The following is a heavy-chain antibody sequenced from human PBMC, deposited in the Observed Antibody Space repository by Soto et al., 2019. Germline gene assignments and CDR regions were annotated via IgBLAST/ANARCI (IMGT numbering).Heavy chain of an antibody. CDR1: GGTFSSYA. CDR3: ARAQLVLRFLEWLPTHYYYHGMDV. D-gene: IGHD3-3*01. CDR2: IIPIFGTE. J-gene: IGHJ6*02. Sequence: SLKVSCKEFGGTFSSYAISWVRQAPGQGLEWMGGIIPIFGTENYAQKFQGRVTITADESTSTAYMELSSLRSEDTAVYYCARAQLVLRFLEWLPTHYYYHGMDVWGQGTTVTVSS. V-gene: IGHV1-69*13.